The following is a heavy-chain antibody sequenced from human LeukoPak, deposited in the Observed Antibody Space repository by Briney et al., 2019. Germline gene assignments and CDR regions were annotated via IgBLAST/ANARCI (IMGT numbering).Heavy chain of an antibody. V-gene: IGHV1-69*01. D-gene: IGHD2-2*01. CDR3: ARSGGYCSSTSCYQDY. CDR2: IIPIFGTA. Sequence: SVKVSCKASGGTFSSYAISWVGQAPGQGLEWMGGIIPIFGTANYAQKFQGRVTITADESTSTAYMELSSLRSEDTAVYYCARSGGYCSSTSCYQDYWGQGTLVTLSS. J-gene: IGHJ4*02. CDR1: GGTFSSYA.